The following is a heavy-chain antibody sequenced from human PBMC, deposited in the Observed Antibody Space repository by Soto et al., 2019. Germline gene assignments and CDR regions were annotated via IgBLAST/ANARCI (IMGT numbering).Heavy chain of an antibody. CDR3: AKDRGAVWDMDV. D-gene: IGHD3-16*01. Sequence: GGSLRLSCAASGFTFDDYAMHWVRQAPGKGLEWVSGISWNSGSIGYADSVKGRFTISRDNAKNSLYLQMNSLRAEDTALYYCAKDRGAVWDMDVWGKGTTVTVSS. V-gene: IGHV3-9*01. CDR1: GFTFDDYA. CDR2: ISWNSGSI. J-gene: IGHJ6*03.